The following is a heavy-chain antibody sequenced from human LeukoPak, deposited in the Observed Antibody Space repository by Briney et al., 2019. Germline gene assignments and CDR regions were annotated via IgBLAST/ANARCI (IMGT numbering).Heavy chain of an antibody. Sequence: PGGSLRLSCAASGFTFSSYSMNWVRQVPGKGLEWVSYISSSSNTIYYADSVKGRFTISRDNAKNSLYLQMNSLRVEDTAVYYCARGFDYWGQGTLVTVSS. CDR1: GFTFSSYS. V-gene: IGHV3-48*01. CDR2: ISSSSNTI. J-gene: IGHJ4*02. CDR3: ARGFDY.